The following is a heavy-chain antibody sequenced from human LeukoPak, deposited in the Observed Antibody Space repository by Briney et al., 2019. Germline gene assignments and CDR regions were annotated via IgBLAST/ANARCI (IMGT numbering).Heavy chain of an antibody. Sequence: PSETLSLTCAVYGGSFSGYYWSWIRQPPGKGLEWIGESNHSGSTNYNPSLKSRVTISVDTSKNQFSLKLSSVTAADTAVYYCARGNNLNYYGSGSYACDYWGQGTLVTVSS. D-gene: IGHD3-10*01. CDR1: GGSFSGYY. CDR2: SNHSGST. J-gene: IGHJ4*02. CDR3: ARGNNLNYYGSGSYACDY. V-gene: IGHV4-34*01.